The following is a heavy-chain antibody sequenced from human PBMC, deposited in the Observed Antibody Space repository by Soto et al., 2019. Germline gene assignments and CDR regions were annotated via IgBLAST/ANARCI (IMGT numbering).Heavy chain of an antibody. CDR3: IRDHMFAFDN. CDR2: IRSKAYGGTT. CDR1: GFTFGVHA. V-gene: IGHV3-49*04. Sequence: GKSLKISCTASGFTFGVHAMSWVRQAPGKGLEWVGFIRSKAYGGTTEYAASVKGRFTISRDDSKSIAYLETNGLKAEDTAVYYCIRDHMFAFDNWGQGTLVT. D-gene: IGHD3-10*02. J-gene: IGHJ4*02.